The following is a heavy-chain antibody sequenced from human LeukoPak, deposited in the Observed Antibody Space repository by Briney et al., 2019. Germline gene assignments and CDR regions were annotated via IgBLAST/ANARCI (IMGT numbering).Heavy chain of an antibody. CDR2: ISGSGGST. CDR3: ARDHVGGKYYYMDV. J-gene: IGHJ6*03. V-gene: IGHV3-23*01. D-gene: IGHD3-16*01. CDR1: GFTFSSYA. Sequence: GGSLRLSCAASGFTFSSYAMSWVRQAPGKGLEWVSAISGSGGSTYYADSVKGRFTISRDNSKNTLYLQMNSLRAEDTAVYYCARDHVGGKYYYMDVWGKGTAVTVSS.